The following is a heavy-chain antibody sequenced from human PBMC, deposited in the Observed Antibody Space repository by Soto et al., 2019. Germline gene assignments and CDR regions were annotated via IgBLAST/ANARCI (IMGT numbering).Heavy chain of an antibody. V-gene: IGHV3-15*01. CDR3: TTDNWFDP. CDR2: IKSKIDGGTT. J-gene: IGHJ5*02. Sequence: PGGSLRLSCEVSGLTFSTAWMSWVRQAPGKGLEWVGRIKSKIDGGTTDYAAPVKGRFTLSRDDSKSTLYLQMNSLQTEDTAVYYCTTDNWFDPWGQGTLVTVSS. CDR1: GLTFSTAW.